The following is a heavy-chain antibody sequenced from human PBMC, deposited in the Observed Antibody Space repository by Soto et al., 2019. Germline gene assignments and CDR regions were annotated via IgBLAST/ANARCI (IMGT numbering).Heavy chain of an antibody. D-gene: IGHD2-15*01. Sequence: PGGSLILSCAASGFTFGIYAMTWVRQAPGKGLEWVSTISATGGSTFYADSVKGRFTISRDNSKNTLYLQMNSLRAEDTAIYYCAKDLSSYYYFDFWGQGTLVTVSS. V-gene: IGHV3-23*01. J-gene: IGHJ4*02. CDR2: ISATGGST. CDR1: GFTFGIYA. CDR3: AKDLSSYYYFDF.